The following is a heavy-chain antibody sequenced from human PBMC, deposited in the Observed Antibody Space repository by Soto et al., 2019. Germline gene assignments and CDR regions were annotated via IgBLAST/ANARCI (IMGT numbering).Heavy chain of an antibody. D-gene: IGHD5-12*01. CDR2: IYYSGTT. CDR3: ARVPWTYKRYFYYQGLDV. J-gene: IGHJ6*02. V-gene: IGHV4-31*02. Sequence: WTWIRQSPGKGLEWIGYIYYSGTTHYNPSLRGRVSISIDTSKSQFSLRLTSVTAADSAVYYCARVPWTYKRYFYYQGLDVWGLGTTVTVSS.